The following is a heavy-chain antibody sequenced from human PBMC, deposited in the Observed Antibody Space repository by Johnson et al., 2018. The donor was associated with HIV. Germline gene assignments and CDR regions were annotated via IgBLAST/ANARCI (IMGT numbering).Heavy chain of an antibody. D-gene: IGHD3-22*01. CDR1: GFSFGSYG. CDR3: AKADDLEDTSGYLSAFDI. CDR2: IRYDGTKK. V-gene: IGHV3-30*02. Sequence: QVQLVESGGGVVQPGGSLRLSCAASGFSFGSYGMHWVRQAPGKGLAWVAFIRYDGTKKYYADSVKGRFTISRDNSNNMLYLQMDSLRAEDTAAYYCAKADDLEDTSGYLSAFDIWGQGTMVTVSS. J-gene: IGHJ3*02.